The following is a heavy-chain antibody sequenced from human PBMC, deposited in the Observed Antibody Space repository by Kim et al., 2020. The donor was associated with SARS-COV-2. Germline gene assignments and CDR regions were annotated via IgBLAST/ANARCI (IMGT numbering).Heavy chain of an antibody. CDR3: ARGPVRAAAGILIPYYYYYGMDV. CDR2: ISYDGSNK. CDR1: GFTFSSYA. D-gene: IGHD6-13*01. Sequence: GGSLRLSCAASGFTFSSYAMHWVRQAPGKGLEWVAVISYDGSNKYYADSVKGRFTISRDNSKNTLYLQMNSLRAEDTAVYYCARGPVRAAAGILIPYYYYYGMDVWGQGTTVTVSS. J-gene: IGHJ6*02. V-gene: IGHV3-30-3*01.